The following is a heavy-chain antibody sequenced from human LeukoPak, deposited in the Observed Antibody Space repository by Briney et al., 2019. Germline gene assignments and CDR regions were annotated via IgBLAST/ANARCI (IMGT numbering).Heavy chain of an antibody. Sequence: ASVKVSXKASGYTFTSYYMHWVRQAPGQGLEWMRIINPSGGSTSYAQKFQGRVTMTRDTSTSTVYMELSSLRSEDTAVYYCARGTYYYGSGSYGNWFDPWGQGTLVTVSS. CDR3: ARGTYYYGSGSYGNWFDP. CDR2: INPSGGST. J-gene: IGHJ5*02. CDR1: GYTFTSYY. V-gene: IGHV1-46*01. D-gene: IGHD3-10*01.